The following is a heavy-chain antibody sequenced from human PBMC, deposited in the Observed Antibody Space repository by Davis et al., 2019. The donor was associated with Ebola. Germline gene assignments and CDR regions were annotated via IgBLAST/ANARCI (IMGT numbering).Heavy chain of an antibody. J-gene: IGHJ4*02. CDR1: GFTFSSYW. CDR2: IKQDGSGK. D-gene: IGHD1-26*01. Sequence: PGGSLRLSCAASGFTFSSYWMSWVRQAPGKGLEWVANIKQDGSGKYYVDSVKGRFTISRDNAKNSLYLQMNSLRAEDTAVYYCARGLNSAGLGADLDYWGQGTLVTVSS. V-gene: IGHV3-7*01. CDR3: ARGLNSAGLGADLDY.